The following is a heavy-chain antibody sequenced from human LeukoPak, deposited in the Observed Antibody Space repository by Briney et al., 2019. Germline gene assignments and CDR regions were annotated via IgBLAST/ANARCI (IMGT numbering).Heavy chain of an antibody. Sequence: PSETLSLTCSVSGGSFDSKYWSWIRQPPGKGLEWIGYIYTSGSTNFNPSLRSRVAMSIDTSKNQFSLKLSSVTAADTAVYYCARVRATYYYDSSGYSFDYWGQGTLVTVSS. CDR2: IYTSGST. D-gene: IGHD3-22*01. V-gene: IGHV4-4*09. J-gene: IGHJ4*02. CDR3: ARVRATYYYDSSGYSFDY. CDR1: GGSFDSKY.